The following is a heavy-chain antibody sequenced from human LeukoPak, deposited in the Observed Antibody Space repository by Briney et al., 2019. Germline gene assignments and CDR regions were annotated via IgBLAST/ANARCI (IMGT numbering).Heavy chain of an antibody. D-gene: IGHD7-27*01. CDR1: YW. J-gene: IGHJ4*02. CDR3: ARPNWARRYFDY. V-gene: IGHV5-51*01. CDR2: ISPYDSEI. Sequence: YWSWIRQPAGKGLEWMGVISPYDSEIRYSPSFQGQVTISADKSISTAYLQWSSLKASDTAMYYCARPNWARRYFDYWGQGTLVTVSS.